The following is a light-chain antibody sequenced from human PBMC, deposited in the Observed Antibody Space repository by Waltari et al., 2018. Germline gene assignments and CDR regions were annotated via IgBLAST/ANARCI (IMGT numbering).Light chain of an antibody. CDR3: ETGGHGTCV. Sequence: QLVLTQSPSASASLGASVKLTSTLSSGHSSNIIAWLQQRPERGPRYLMKVNSDGSHSKGDDIPDRFSGSSSGAERYRIISSLQSEEEADYYCETGGHGTCVFGGGTKLTVL. CDR2: VNSDGSH. J-gene: IGLJ3*02. CDR1: SGHSSNI. V-gene: IGLV4-69*01.